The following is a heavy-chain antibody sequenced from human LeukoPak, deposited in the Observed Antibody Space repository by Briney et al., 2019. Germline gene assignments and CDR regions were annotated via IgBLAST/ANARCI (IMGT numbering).Heavy chain of an antibody. Sequence: PGGSLRLSCAASGFTFSSYSMNWVRQAPGKGLEWTSYITSSSSTIYSADSVKGRFTISRDNAKNSLYLQMNSLRDEDTAVYYCARRYDFWSGYLDYWGQGTLVTVSS. D-gene: IGHD3-3*01. J-gene: IGHJ4*02. V-gene: IGHV3-48*02. CDR2: ITSSSSTI. CDR1: GFTFSSYS. CDR3: ARRYDFWSGYLDY.